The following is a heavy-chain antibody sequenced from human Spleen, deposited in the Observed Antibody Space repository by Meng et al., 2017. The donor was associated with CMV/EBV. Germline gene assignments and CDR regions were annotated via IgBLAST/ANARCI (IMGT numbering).Heavy chain of an antibody. CDR1: GFSFDDYT. CDR3: AKGRRRTHFDY. J-gene: IGHJ4*02. Sequence: SCAASGFSFDDYTMHWVRQAPGKGLEWVSLISRDGDSTYYADSVKGRFTISRDNSKNSLYLQMNSLRTEDTALYYCAKGRRRTHFDYWGQGTLVTVSS. CDR2: ISRDGDST. V-gene: IGHV3-43*01.